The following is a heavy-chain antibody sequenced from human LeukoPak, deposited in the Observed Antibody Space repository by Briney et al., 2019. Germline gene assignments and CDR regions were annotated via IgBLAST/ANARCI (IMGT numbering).Heavy chain of an antibody. J-gene: IGHJ3*02. CDR2: ISYVGSNK. V-gene: IGHV3-30*18. CDR1: GFTFGIYG. D-gene: IGHD1-26*01. Sequence: PGRSLRPAWAASGFTFGIYGIDWVRPAPGEGREWVAVISYVGSNKYYADSVKGRLTISRDNSKNTLYMQVNSLRAERTAVNYRAKVYTPAGKWELPNGAFDIWGQATMVT. CDR3: AKVYTPAGKWELPNGAFDI.